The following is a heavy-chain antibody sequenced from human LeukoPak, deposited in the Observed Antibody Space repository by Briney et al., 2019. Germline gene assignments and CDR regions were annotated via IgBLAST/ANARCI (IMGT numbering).Heavy chain of an antibody. CDR1: GLTFSSYV. D-gene: IGHD3-22*01. V-gene: IGHV3-23*01. CDR3: SPPRGDSSGYYYVY. J-gene: IGHJ4*02. Sequence: GGSLRLSCTASGLTFSSYVMSWVRQAPGKGLEWVSTISGSGGSTFYADSVRGRFTISRDNFRSTLYLQMNSLRAEDTATYYCSPPRGDSSGYYYVYWGQGTLVTVSS. CDR2: ISGSGGST.